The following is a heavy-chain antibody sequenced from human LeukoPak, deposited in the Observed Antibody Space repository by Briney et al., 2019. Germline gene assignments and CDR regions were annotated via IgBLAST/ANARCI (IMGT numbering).Heavy chain of an antibody. J-gene: IGHJ4*02. CDR3: ARDLYRIVVVPHYFDY. Sequence: TGGSLRLSCAASGFTFSSYSMSWVPQAPGKGLEWVSSISSSSSYIYYADSVKGRFTISRDNTKNSLYLQMNSLRAEDTAVYYCARDLYRIVVVPHYFDYWGQGTLVTVSS. V-gene: IGHV3-21*01. CDR2: ISSSSSYI. D-gene: IGHD3-22*01. CDR1: GFTFSSYS.